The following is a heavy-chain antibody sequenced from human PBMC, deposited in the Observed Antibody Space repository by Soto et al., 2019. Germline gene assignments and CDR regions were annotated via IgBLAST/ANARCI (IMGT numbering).Heavy chain of an antibody. CDR2: VYYTGIT. CDR3: ARSIAVPGSHIDQ. V-gene: IGHV4-59*01. Sequence: PSETLSLTCRVSGGSMSGYYWSWIRQAPGKGLEWIGYVYYTGITNYNPSPQSRVTISVDTSNKQFSLSLRLVTAADTAVYFCARSIAVPGSHIDQWGQG. CDR1: GGSMSGYY. J-gene: IGHJ4*02. D-gene: IGHD6-19*01.